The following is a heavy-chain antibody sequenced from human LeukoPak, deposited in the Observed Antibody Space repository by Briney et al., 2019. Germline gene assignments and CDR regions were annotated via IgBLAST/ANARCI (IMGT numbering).Heavy chain of an antibody. V-gene: IGHV3-23*01. CDR2: ISGSGGST. Sequence: GGSLRLSCAASGFTFSSYAMSWVRQAPGKGLEWVSAISGSGGSTYYADSVKGRFTISRDNSKNTLYLQMNSLRAEDTAVYYCAKDPAMYGDYPIFDYWGQGTLVTVSS. CDR3: AKDPAMYGDYPIFDY. D-gene: IGHD4-17*01. J-gene: IGHJ4*02. CDR1: GFTFSSYA.